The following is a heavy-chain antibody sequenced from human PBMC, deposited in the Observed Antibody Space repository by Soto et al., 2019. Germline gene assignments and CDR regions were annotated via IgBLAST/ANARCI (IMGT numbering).Heavy chain of an antibody. D-gene: IGHD3-16*01. J-gene: IGHJ4*02. Sequence: GGSLRLSCAASGFTFSSYAMSWVRQAPGKGLEWVSAISGSGGSTYYADSVKGRFTISIDNSKNTLYMQMNSLRADHTAVYYCAKDAVYNEGLWIMDHWGPGTLVTVSS. CDR1: GFTFSSYA. CDR3: AKDAVYNEGLWIMDH. V-gene: IGHV3-23*01. CDR2: ISGSGGST.